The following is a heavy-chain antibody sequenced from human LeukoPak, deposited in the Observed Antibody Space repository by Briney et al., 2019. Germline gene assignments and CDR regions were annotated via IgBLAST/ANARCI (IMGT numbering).Heavy chain of an antibody. J-gene: IGHJ3*02. CDR2: IYYSGST. CDR1: GGSISSGDYY. D-gene: IGHD1-26*01. CDR3: AREIRGSYLEVAAFDI. Sequence: PSETLSLTCTVSGGSISSGDYYWSWIRQPPGKGLEWIGYIYYSGSTYYNPSLKSRVTISVDTSKNQFSLKLSSVTAADTAVYYCAREIRGSYLEVAAFDIWGQGTMVTVSS. V-gene: IGHV4-30-4*01.